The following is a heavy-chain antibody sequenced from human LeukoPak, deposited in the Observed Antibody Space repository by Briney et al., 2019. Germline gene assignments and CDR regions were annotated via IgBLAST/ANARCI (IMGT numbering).Heavy chain of an antibody. CDR3: ARGYGDYYYGMDV. J-gene: IGHJ6*02. Sequence: GASLKISCKGSGYSFTSYCIGWVRPPRGKGQKWMGIIYPGDSDTRYRPSFQGQVTISADKPISTAYLQWSSLKASDPAMYYCARGYGDYYYGMDVWGQGATVTVSS. CDR1: GYSFTSYC. D-gene: IGHD4-17*01. CDR2: IYPGDSDT. V-gene: IGHV5-51*04.